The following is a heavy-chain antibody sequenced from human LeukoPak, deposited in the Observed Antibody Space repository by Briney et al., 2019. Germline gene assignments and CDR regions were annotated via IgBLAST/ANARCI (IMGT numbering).Heavy chain of an antibody. J-gene: IGHJ4*02. CDR1: GFTFSSYS. Sequence: GGSLRLSCAASGFTFSSYSMNWVRQAPGKGLEWVSSISSSSSYIYYADSVKGRFTISRDNAKNSLYPQMNSLRAEDTAVYYCASQLVDTAMGFCYWGQGTLVTVSS. CDR2: ISSSSSYI. V-gene: IGHV3-21*01. D-gene: IGHD5-18*01. CDR3: ASQLVDTAMGFCY.